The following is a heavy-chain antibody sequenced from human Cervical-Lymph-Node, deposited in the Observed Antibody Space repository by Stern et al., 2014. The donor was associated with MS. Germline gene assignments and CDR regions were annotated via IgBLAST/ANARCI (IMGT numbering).Heavy chain of an antibody. Sequence: QMQLVQSGADVKKPGSSVKVSCKASGGSFSTFAITWVRQAPGQGLEWMAGITPLFGTTNFAHKFQGRVTLTADTSTNTVYMELSSLRSDDTAVYYCARDPAVLIQGSYYGMDVWGQGTTVIVS. J-gene: IGHJ6*02. V-gene: IGHV1-69*06. D-gene: IGHD2-21*01. CDR1: GGSFSTFA. CDR3: ARDPAVLIQGSYYGMDV. CDR2: ITPLFGTT.